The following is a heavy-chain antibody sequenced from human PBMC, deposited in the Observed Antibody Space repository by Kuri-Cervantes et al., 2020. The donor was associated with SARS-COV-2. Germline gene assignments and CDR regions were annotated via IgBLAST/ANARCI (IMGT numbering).Heavy chain of an antibody. J-gene: IGHJ4*02. D-gene: IGHD6-6*01. CDR3: AREYSSPSGFDY. CDR1: GFTFSSYA. Sequence: GESLKISCAASGFTFSSYAMHWVRQAPGKGLEWVAVISYDGSNKYYADSVKGRFTISRDNSKNTLHLQMNSLRAEDTAVYYCAREYSSPSGFDYWGQGTLVTVSS. V-gene: IGHV3-30-3*01. CDR2: ISYDGSNK.